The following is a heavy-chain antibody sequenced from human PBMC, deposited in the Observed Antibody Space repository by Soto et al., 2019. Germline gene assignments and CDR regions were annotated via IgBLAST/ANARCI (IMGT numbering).Heavy chain of an antibody. CDR1: GGSVNNGSYF. CDR3: AAAHIGVAVPNWFDP. CDR2: IFNSGNF. Sequence: SETLSLTCSVSGGSVNNGSYFCSWIRQPPGKPLEWIGLIFNSGNFNYNPSLDSRVTMSLDASKNQFSLKLRSVTAADTAVYYCAAAHIGVAVPNWFDPWGQGTLVTVSS. D-gene: IGHD6-19*01. V-gene: IGHV4-61*01. J-gene: IGHJ5*02.